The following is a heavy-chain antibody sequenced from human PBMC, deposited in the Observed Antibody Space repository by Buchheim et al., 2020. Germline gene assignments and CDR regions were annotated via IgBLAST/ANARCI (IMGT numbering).Heavy chain of an antibody. CDR1: GFTFSSYG. D-gene: IGHD3-3*01. Sequence: QVQLVESGGGVVQPGRSLRLSCAASGFTFSSYGMHWVRQAPGKGLEWVAVIWYDGSNKYYADSVKGRFTISRDNSKNTLYLQMNSLRAEDTAVYYCARDRPNYDFWSGYYVNYYYYMDVWGKGTT. V-gene: IGHV3-33*01. J-gene: IGHJ6*03. CDR3: ARDRPNYDFWSGYYVNYYYYMDV. CDR2: IWYDGSNK.